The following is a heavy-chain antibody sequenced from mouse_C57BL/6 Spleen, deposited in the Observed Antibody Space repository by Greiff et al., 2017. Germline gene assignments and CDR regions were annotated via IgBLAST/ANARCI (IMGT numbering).Heavy chain of an antibody. V-gene: IGHV1-64*01. J-gene: IGHJ1*03. CDR1: GYTFTSYW. CDR3: ARTGYGSSPGYFDV. Sequence: VQLQQPGAELVKPGASVKLSCKASGYTFTSYWMHWVKQRPGQGLEWIGMIHPNSGSTNYNEKFKSKATLTVDKSSSTAYMQLSSLTSEDSAVYYCARTGYGSSPGYFDVWGTGTTVTVSS. CDR2: IHPNSGST. D-gene: IGHD1-1*01.